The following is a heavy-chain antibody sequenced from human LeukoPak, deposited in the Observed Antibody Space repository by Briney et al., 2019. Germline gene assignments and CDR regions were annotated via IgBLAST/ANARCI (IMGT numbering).Heavy chain of an antibody. V-gene: IGHV3-23*01. J-gene: IGHJ6*03. CDR3: ARVGRSGQLAGGDYYYYMDV. CDR1: ELNFRSYA. D-gene: IGHD6-13*01. CDR2: ISGSGEST. Sequence: GGSLRLSCAASELNFRSYAMSWVRQAPGKGLEWVSAISGSGESTYYADSVKGRFTISRDNSKNTLYLQMNSLRAEDTAVYYCARVGRSGQLAGGDYYYYMDVWGKGTTVTVSS.